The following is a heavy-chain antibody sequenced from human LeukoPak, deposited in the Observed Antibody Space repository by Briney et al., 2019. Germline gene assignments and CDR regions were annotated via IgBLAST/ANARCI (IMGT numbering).Heavy chain of an antibody. CDR1: GGSISSGDYY. CDR3: ARVVEQAGYSYGDDAFDI. D-gene: IGHD5-18*01. CDR2: IYYSGST. Sequence: SQTLSLTCTVSGGSISSGDYYWSWLRQPPGKGLEWIGYIYYSGSTYYNPSLKSRVTISVDTSKNQFSLKLSSVTAADTAVYYCARVVEQAGYSYGDDAFDIWGQGTTVTVSS. V-gene: IGHV4-30-4*01. J-gene: IGHJ3*02.